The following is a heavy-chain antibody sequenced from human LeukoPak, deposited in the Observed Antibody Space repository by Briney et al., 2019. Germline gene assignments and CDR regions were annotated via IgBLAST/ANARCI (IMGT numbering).Heavy chain of an antibody. Sequence: PSETLSLTCTVSGDSISSGRYFWNWIRQPAGKTLEWIGRIYTTGNTDYNPSLRGRFTISVDTSKNQFSLKLSSVTAADTAVYYCARDPYCSSTSCPVGFDYWGQGALVTVSS. J-gene: IGHJ4*02. CDR1: GDSISSGRYF. CDR2: IYTTGNT. D-gene: IGHD2-2*01. CDR3: ARDPYCSSTSCPVGFDY. V-gene: IGHV4-61*02.